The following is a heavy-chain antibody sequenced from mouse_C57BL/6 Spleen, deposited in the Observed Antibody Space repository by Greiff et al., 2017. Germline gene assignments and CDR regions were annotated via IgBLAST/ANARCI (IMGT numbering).Heavy chain of an antibody. D-gene: IGHD2-4*01. J-gene: IGHJ4*01. V-gene: IGHV1-82*01. CDR3: AREDPIYYDYDDAMDY. CDR2: IYPGDGDT. CDR1: GYAFSSSW. Sequence: QVQLKESGPELVKPGASVKISCKASGYAFSSSWMNWVKQRPGKGLEWIGRIYPGDGDTNYNGKFKGKATLTADKSSSTAYMQLSSLTSEDSAVYFCAREDPIYYDYDDAMDYWGQGTSVTVSS.